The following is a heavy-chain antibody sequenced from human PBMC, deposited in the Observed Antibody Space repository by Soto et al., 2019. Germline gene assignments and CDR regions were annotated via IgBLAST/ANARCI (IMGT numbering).Heavy chain of an antibody. V-gene: IGHV4-31*03. D-gene: IGHD2-21*02. J-gene: IGHJ2*01. CDR2: IYSSGRT. CDR1: GGSISSGGYY. Sequence: QLQLPESGPGLVKPSHTLSLTCTVSGGSISSGGYYRSWISQHPGKGMAWIGYIYSSGRTYYNPSLKSRVTTSVDSSKNQFSLKLSSVTAADTAVYYGSRDHRQCGGDCYRDWYFDLWGRGTLVTVSS. CDR3: SRDHRQCGGDCYRDWYFDL.